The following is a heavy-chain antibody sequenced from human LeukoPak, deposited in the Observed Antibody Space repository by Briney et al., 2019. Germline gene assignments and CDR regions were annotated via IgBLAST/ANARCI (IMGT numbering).Heavy chain of an antibody. D-gene: IGHD3-22*01. J-gene: IGHJ3*02. Sequence: SETLSLTCAVYGGSFSGYYWSWIRQPPGKGLEWIGEINHSGSTNYNPSLKSRVTISVDTSKNQFSLKLSSVTAADTAVYYCARASGITMIVVLNHDAFDIWGHGTMVTVSS. V-gene: IGHV4-34*01. CDR1: GGSFSGYY. CDR3: ARASGITMIVVLNHDAFDI. CDR2: INHSGST.